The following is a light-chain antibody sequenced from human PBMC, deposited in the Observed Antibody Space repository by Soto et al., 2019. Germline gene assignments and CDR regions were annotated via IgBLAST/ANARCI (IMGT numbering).Light chain of an antibody. CDR2: GAS. Sequence: EIVLTPSPATLSVSPVYRFTTYCRASQSVRTNSAWYQQRPGQAPRLLIYGASSRAIHTPDRFSGSGSGTDFTLTISGLEPEDFAVYYCQHFGNSLWTFGQGTKVDI. CDR3: QHFGNSLWT. J-gene: IGKJ1*01. V-gene: IGKV3D-15*01. CDR1: QSVRTN.